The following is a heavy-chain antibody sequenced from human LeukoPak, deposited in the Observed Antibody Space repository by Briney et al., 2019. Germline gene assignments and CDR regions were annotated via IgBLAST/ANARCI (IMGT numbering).Heavy chain of an antibody. CDR3: ARDGQRVVAAPLYYYYMDV. CDR2: INPNSGGT. CDR1: GYTFTGYY. J-gene: IGHJ6*03. Sequence: ASVKVSCKASGYTFTGYYMHWVRQAPGQGLEWMGWINPNSGGTNYAQKFQGRVTMTRDTSISTAYMELSRLRSDDTAVYYCARDGQRVVAAPLYYYYMDVWGKGTTVTVSS. D-gene: IGHD2-15*01. V-gene: IGHV1-2*02.